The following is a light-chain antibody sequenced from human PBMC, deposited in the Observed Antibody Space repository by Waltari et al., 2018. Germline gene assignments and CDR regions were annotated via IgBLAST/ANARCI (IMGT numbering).Light chain of an antibody. J-gene: IGLJ1*01. CDR1: SSNIGAGYD. CDR3: QSYDSSLSGSLV. V-gene: IGLV1-40*01. Sequence: QSVLTQPPSVSGAPGQRVTISCTGSSSNIGAGYDVHWYQQLPGTAPKFLIFGNSNRPSGVPDRFSGSKSGTSASLAITGRQAEDEADYYCQSYDSSLSGSLVFGTGTKVTVL. CDR2: GNS.